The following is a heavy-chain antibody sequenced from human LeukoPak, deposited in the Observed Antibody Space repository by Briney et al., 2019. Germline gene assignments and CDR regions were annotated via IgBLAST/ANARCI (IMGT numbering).Heavy chain of an antibody. CDR3: ARYFYDSSAHYYYYYMDV. V-gene: IGHV3-53*01. D-gene: IGHD3-22*01. CDR1: GFTVSSNH. J-gene: IGHJ6*03. Sequence: RPGGSLRLSCAASGFTVSSNHMSWVRQAPGKGLEWVSVLYSGYNVFYADSVKDRFTISRDNSKNMVYLEMNSLRAEDTAVYYCARYFYDSSAHYYYYYMDVWGKGTTVTVSS. CDR2: LYSGYNV.